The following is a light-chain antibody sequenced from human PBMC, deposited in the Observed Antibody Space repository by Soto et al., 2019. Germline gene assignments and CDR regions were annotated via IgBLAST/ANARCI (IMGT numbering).Light chain of an antibody. V-gene: IGKV1-5*03. CDR1: QSISRW. Sequence: DIQMTQSPSTLSASVGDRVTITCRASQSISRWVAWYQQKPGKGPKFLIFKASSLKSGVPSRFSGSGSGTELSSTSISLQPGNFRSYYCRQYNSSPLTFVGGTLLE. CDR2: KAS. CDR3: RQYNSSPLT. J-gene: IGKJ4*02.